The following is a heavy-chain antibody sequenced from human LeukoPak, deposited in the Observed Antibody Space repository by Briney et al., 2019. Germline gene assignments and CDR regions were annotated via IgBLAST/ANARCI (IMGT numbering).Heavy chain of an antibody. D-gene: IGHD2-8*01. CDR2: ISSSGSTV. J-gene: IGHJ5*01. CDR3: ARHNGWFDY. Sequence: AGGSLRLSCAASGFTFSSYEMDWVRQAPGKGPEWVSYISSSGSTVHYADSVKGRFTISRDNAMNSLYLQMSSLRGDDTAFYYRARHNGWFDYWGQGTLVTVSS. V-gene: IGHV3-48*03. CDR1: GFTFSSYE.